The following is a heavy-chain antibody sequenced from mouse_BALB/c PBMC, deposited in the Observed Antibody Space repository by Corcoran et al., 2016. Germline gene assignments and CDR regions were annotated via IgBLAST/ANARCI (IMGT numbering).Heavy chain of an antibody. V-gene: IGHV1S56*01. CDR2: IYPGDGST. D-gene: IGHD4-1*01. Sequence: QVQLQQSGPELVKPVALVKISCKASGYTFTSYDINWVKQRPGQGLEWIGWIYPGDGSTKYNEKFKGKATLTADKSSSTAYMQLSSLTSENSAVYFCARASGTEFAYWGQGTLVTVSA. J-gene: IGHJ3*01. CDR3: ARASGTEFAY. CDR1: GYTFTSYD.